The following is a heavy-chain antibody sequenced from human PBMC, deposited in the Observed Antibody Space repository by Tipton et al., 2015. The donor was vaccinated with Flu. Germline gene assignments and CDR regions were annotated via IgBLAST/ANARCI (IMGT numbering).Heavy chain of an antibody. CDR1: GDSIGRAYC. CDR3: VRRDYSNYVSEPKNWFDP. Sequence: TLSLTCSVSGDSIGRAYCWGWIRQPPGKGLEWIGNICQSGSTYDNPSLKSRVTISVDRSKNQFSLKLSSVTAADTAVYYCVRRDYSNYVSEPKNWFDPWGQGTLVTVSS. J-gene: IGHJ5*02. V-gene: IGHV4-38-2*01. CDR2: ICQSGST. D-gene: IGHD4-11*01.